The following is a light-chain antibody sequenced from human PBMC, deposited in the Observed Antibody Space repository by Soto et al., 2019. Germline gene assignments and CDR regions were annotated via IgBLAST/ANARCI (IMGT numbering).Light chain of an antibody. Sequence: QSALTQPASVSGSPGQSITISCTGTSSDGGGYNSVSWYQQHPGKAPKIMIYEVSNRPSGVSNRFSGSKSGNTASLTISGLQAEDEADYYCNSYTSSTTWVFGGVTKVTVL. CDR1: SSDGGGYNS. V-gene: IGLV2-14*01. J-gene: IGLJ3*02. CDR3: NSYTSSTTWV. CDR2: EVS.